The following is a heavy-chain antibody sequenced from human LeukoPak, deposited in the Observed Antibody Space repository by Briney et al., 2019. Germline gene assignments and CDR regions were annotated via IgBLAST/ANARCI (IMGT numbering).Heavy chain of an antibody. Sequence: PSETLSLTCAVYGGSFSGHYWSWIRQPPGKGLEWIGEINHSGSTNYNPSLKSRVTISVDTSKNQFSLKLSSVTAADTAVYYCARLRTLYDSSGYYLRDAFDIWGQGTMVTVSS. D-gene: IGHD3-22*01. CDR3: ARLRTLYDSSGYYLRDAFDI. V-gene: IGHV4-34*01. CDR2: INHSGST. CDR1: GGSFSGHY. J-gene: IGHJ3*02.